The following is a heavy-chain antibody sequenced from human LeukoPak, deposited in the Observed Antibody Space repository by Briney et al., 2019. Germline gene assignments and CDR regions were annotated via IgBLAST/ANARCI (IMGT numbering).Heavy chain of an antibody. CDR1: GFTFSSYS. V-gene: IGHV3-21*01. CDR2: ISSSSSYI. CDR3: ARDTYCSGGSCYYDY. J-gene: IGHJ4*02. D-gene: IGHD2-15*01. Sequence: PGGSLRLSCAASGFTFSSYSMNWVRQAPGKGLEWVSSISSSSSYIYYADSVKGRFTISRDNAKNSLYLQMNSLRAEDTAVYYCARDTYCSGGSCYYDYWGQGALVTVSS.